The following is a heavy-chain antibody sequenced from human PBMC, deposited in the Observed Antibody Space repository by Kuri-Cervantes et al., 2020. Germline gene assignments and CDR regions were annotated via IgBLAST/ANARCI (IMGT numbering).Heavy chain of an antibody. CDR3: ARDADSSSGYYYFDY. J-gene: IGHJ4*02. CDR2: ISGTGSTI. D-gene: IGHD6-6*01. Sequence: GGSLRLSCAASGFTFSDYYMSWIRQAPGKGLEWISYISGTGSTIFYADSVKGRFTIARDNAKNSLYLQMNSLRAEDTAVYYCARDADSSSGYYYFDYWGQGTLVTVSS. V-gene: IGHV3-11*04. CDR1: GFTFSDYY.